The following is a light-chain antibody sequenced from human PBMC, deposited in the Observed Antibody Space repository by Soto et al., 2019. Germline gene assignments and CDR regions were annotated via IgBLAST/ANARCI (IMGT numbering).Light chain of an antibody. V-gene: IGKV3-15*01. J-gene: IGKJ5*01. Sequence: TQYPATLSVSPGERVTLSCRASQDISNKLAWYQQKPGQAPRLLIYGASLRATGIPGRFTGSGSGTEFALTISSLQSEDLATYYCQQYNRWFSITFGQGTRLEIK. CDR3: QQYNRWFSIT. CDR1: QDISNK. CDR2: GAS.